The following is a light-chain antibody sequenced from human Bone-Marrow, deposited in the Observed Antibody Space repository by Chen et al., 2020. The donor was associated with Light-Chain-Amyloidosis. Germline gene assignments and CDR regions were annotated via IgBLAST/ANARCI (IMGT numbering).Light chain of an antibody. CDR2: GSS. CDR1: QTISSNY. J-gene: IGKJ4*01. V-gene: IGKV3-20*01. Sequence: EIVLTQSPGTLSLSPGEGANLSCRASQTISSNYLTWYQQKFGQAPRLLIYGSSSMATGIPDRFTGSGSGTGFTLTINRLEPEDFAMYYCQQYGTSPLTFGGGTKVEIK. CDR3: QQYGTSPLT.